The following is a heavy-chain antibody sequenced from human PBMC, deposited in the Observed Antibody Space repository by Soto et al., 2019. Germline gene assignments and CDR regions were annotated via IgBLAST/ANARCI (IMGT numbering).Heavy chain of an antibody. J-gene: IGHJ4*02. V-gene: IGHV3-23*01. CDR2: ISGSGGTT. Sequence: GGSLGLSCPVSGFTFGSHAMYWVRQAPGKGLECVSGISGSGGTTFYADSVKGRFTISRDNSKKTLYLQMNSLRAEDTAVYYCSKAPYDFWSSGQYLFDHWGQGTLVTVSS. CDR1: GFTFGSHA. D-gene: IGHD3-3*01. CDR3: SKAPYDFWSSGQYLFDH.